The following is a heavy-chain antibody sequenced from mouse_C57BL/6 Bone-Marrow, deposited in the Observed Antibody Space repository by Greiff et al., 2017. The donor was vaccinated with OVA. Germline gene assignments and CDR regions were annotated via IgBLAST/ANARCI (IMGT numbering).Heavy chain of an antibody. CDR2: IFPGSGST. V-gene: IGHV1-75*01. J-gene: IGHJ4*01. D-gene: IGHD1-1*01. Sequence: QVQLQQSGPELVKPGASVKISCKASGYTFTDYYINWVKQRPGPGLEWIGWIFPGSGSTYYNEKFKGKATLTVDKSSSTADMWLSSLTSEDSAVYCCARSTTVVADYYAMDYWGQGTSVTVSS. CDR1: GYTFTDYY. CDR3: ARSTTVVADYYAMDY.